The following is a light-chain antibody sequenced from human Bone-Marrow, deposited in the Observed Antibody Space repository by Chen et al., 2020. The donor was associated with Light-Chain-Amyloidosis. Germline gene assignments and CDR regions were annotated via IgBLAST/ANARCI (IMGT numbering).Light chain of an antibody. CDR3: QSADSSGTYEVI. J-gene: IGLJ2*01. CDR1: DLPTKY. CDR2: RDT. Sequence: SYELTQPPSVSVSPGQTARITCSGDDLPTKYAYWYQQKPGPAPVLVIHRDTERPSGISERFSGSKSGTNATLTISGVQAEDEADYHCQSADSSGTYEVIFGGGTKLTVL. V-gene: IGLV3-25*03.